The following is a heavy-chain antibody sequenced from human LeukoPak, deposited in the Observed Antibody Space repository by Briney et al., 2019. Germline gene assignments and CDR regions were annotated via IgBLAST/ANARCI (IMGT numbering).Heavy chain of an antibody. CDR3: ARGAVNDYYYYYYMDV. Sequence: GGSLRLSCAASGFTFSSYWMHWVRQAPGKGLVWVSRINSDGSSTSYADSVKGRFTISRDNAKNALYLQMNSLRAEDTAVYYCARGAVNDYYYYYYMDVWGKGTTVTVSS. CDR2: INSDGSST. V-gene: IGHV3-74*01. J-gene: IGHJ6*03. CDR1: GFTFSSYW. D-gene: IGHD4-17*01.